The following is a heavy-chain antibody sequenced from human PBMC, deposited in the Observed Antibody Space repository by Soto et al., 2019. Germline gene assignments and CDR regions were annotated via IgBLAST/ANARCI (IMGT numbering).Heavy chain of an antibody. D-gene: IGHD6-13*01. J-gene: IGHJ4*02. CDR2: INPNGGST. Sequence: QVHLVQSGAEVKKPGASVKVSCKASGYIFITYYIHRVRQAPGQGLEWIGIINPNGGSTHYAPKFRCRVTMARDMSTSTVYMDLSSLRSDDTAVYYCARDLAAADYWGQGTLVTVSA. CDR1: GYIFITYY. CDR3: ARDLAAADY. V-gene: IGHV1-46*01.